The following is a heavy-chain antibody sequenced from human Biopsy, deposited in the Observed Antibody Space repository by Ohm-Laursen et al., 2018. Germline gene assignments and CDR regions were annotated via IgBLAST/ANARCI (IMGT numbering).Heavy chain of an antibody. CDR2: IDVSEDNT. D-gene: IGHD7-27*01. CDR1: VFIYNPYA. J-gene: IGHJ4*01. V-gene: IGHV3-23*01. CDR3: VKHWGGYNFDS. Sequence: LRVSRVHSVFIYNPYALNSLRPAPGKGLAWVSHIDVSEDNTYYAHSVRGRFTLSRDNSKKMVHLQFNSLRADYTAVYYCVKHWGGYNFDSWGQGTLVTVSS.